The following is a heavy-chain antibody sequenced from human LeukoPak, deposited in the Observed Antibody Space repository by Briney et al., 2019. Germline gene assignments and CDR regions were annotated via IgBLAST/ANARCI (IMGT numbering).Heavy chain of an antibody. CDR1: GFTFSSYA. Sequence: GGSLRLSCAASGFTFSSYAMHWVRQAPGKGLEWVAVISYDGSNEYYADSVKGRFTISRDNSKNTLYLQMNSLRAEDTAVYYCARGRYDSSGYCLDYWGQGTLVTVSS. J-gene: IGHJ4*02. D-gene: IGHD3-22*01. V-gene: IGHV3-30*04. CDR2: ISYDGSNE. CDR3: ARGRYDSSGYCLDY.